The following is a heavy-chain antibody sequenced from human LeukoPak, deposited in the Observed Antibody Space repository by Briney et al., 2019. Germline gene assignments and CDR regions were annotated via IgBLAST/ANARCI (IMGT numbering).Heavy chain of an antibody. D-gene: IGHD3-22*01. CDR1: GGSISSSSHY. J-gene: IGHJ4*02. CDR3: ARQKITTSDY. CDR2: IYYSGST. Sequence: SETLSLTCTVSGGSISSSSHYWGWIRQPPGKGLEWIGSIYYSGSTYYNPSLKSRVIISVDTSKNQFSLKLTSVTAADTAVYYRARQKITTSDYWGQGTLVTVSS. V-gene: IGHV4-39*01.